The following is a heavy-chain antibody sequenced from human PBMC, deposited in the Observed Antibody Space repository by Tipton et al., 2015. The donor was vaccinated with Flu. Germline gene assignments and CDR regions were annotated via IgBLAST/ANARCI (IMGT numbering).Heavy chain of an antibody. D-gene: IGHD4-11*01. V-gene: IGHV4-61*09. CDR1: GGSISSGSHS. J-gene: IGHJ5*02. CDR3: ARRDYSNYVSDPKNCFDP. Sequence: TLSLTFTVSGGSISSGSHSWSWVRQPAGRGLEWIGHIYTSGGPNKNPSLTSRVSISIDTSKNLFSLNLSSVTAADTAVYYCARRDYSNYVSDPKNCFDPWGQGILVTVSS. CDR2: IYTSGGP.